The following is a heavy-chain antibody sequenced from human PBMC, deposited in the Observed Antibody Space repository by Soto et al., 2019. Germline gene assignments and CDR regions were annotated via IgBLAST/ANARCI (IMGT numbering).Heavy chain of an antibody. Sequence: GASVKVSCKVSGCTLTELSMHWVRQAPGKGLEWMGGFDPEDGETIYAQKFQGRVTMTEDTSTDTAYMELSSLRSEDTAVYYCATQPSSGSYPFDYWGQGTLVTVSS. V-gene: IGHV1-24*01. CDR2: FDPEDGET. CDR1: GCTLTELS. D-gene: IGHD1-26*01. CDR3: ATQPSSGSYPFDY. J-gene: IGHJ4*02.